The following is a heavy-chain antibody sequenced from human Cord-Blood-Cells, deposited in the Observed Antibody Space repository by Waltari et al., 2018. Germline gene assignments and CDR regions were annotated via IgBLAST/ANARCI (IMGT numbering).Heavy chain of an antibody. CDR3: AKASKDIVVVPAAINNYYYYGMDV. CDR2: ISGSGGST. V-gene: IGHV3-23*04. D-gene: IGHD2-2*01. CDR1: GFTFSSYA. Sequence: EVQLVESGGGLVQPGGSLRLSCAASGFTFSSYAMSWVRQAPGKGLAWVGAISGSGGSTYYADSVKGRFTISRDNSKNTLYLQMNSLRAEDTAVYYCAKASKDIVVVPAAINNYYYYGMDVWGQGTTVTVSS. J-gene: IGHJ6*02.